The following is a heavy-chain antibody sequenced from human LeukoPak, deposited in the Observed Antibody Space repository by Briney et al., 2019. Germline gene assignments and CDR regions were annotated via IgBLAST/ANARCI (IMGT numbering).Heavy chain of an antibody. Sequence: SETLSLTCAVYGGSFSGYYWSWIRQPPGKGLEWIGEINHSGSTNYNPSLKSRVTMSVDTSKNQFSLKLSSVTAADTAVYYCARDAYYYDSSGYYRFDYWGQGTLVTVSS. CDR3: ARDAYYYDSSGYYRFDY. V-gene: IGHV4-34*01. CDR2: INHSGST. J-gene: IGHJ4*02. CDR1: GGSFSGYY. D-gene: IGHD3-22*01.